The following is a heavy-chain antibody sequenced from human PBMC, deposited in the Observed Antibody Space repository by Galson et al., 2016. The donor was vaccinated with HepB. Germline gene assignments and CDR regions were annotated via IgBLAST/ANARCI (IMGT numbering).Heavy chain of an antibody. CDR2: ITSNSAYI. CDR3: ARDRKVREIGGTPGTHYFDY. V-gene: IGHV3-21*01. D-gene: IGHD3-10*01. J-gene: IGHJ4*02. Sequence: SLRLSCAVSGLTFSSYSMSWVRQTPGRGLEWVASITSNSAYIDYMHSVKGRFTVSRDNSKNSLSLQMHSLTADDTGVYYCARDRKVREIGGTPGTHYFDYWGRGTLVSVSS. CDR1: GLTFSSYS.